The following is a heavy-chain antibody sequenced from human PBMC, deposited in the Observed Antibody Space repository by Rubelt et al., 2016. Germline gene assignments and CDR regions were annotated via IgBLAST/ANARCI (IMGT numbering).Heavy chain of an antibody. CDR1: GFTFSSYA. Sequence: LVQPGGSLRLSCAASGFTFSSYAMSWVRQAPGKGLVWVPRINGGGTTTNYADSVKGRFTISRDNAKNTLYLQMNSLRDEDTAVYYCARFYHVNYVDYWGRGTLVTVSS. CDR3: ARFYHVNYVDY. CDR2: INGGGTTT. D-gene: IGHD2/OR15-2a*01. J-gene: IGHJ4*02. V-gene: IGHV3-74*01.